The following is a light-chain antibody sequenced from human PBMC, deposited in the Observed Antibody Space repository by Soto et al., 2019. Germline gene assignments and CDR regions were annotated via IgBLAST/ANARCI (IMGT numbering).Light chain of an antibody. CDR3: QVWDSISDVV. V-gene: IGLV3-21*04. CDR1: NIGSKS. Sequence: SYELTQPPSVSVAPGKTARITCGGNNIGSKSVHWYQQKPGQAPVLVIYYDSDRPSGIPERFSGSNSGNTATLTISRVEAGDEADYYCQVWDSISDVVFGGGTKLTVL. J-gene: IGLJ2*01. CDR2: YDS.